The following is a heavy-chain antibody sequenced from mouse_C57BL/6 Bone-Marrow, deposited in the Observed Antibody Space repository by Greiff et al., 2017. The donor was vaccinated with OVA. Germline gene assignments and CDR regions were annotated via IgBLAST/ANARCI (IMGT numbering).Heavy chain of an antibody. J-gene: IGHJ4*01. CDR2: IWRGGST. CDR3: AKNPDYYGSSYVDAMDY. Sequence: VQLQQSGPGLVQPSQSLSITCTVSGFSLTSYGVHWVRQSPGKGLEWLGVIWRGGSTDYNAAFTSRLSITKYNSKSQVFFKMNSLQADDTAIYYCAKNPDYYGSSYVDAMDYWGQGTSVTVSS. V-gene: IGHV2-5*01. CDR1: GFSLTSYG. D-gene: IGHD1-1*01.